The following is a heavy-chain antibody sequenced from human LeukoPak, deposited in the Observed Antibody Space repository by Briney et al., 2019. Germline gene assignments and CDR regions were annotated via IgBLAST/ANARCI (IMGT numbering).Heavy chain of an antibody. V-gene: IGHV3-23*01. Sequence: GGSLRLSCAASGFTFSSYVMSWVRQAPGKGLEWVSAISNTGGNTYSADSVKGRFTISRDNSKNTLYLQMNSLRAEDTAAYFCAKAGTTYSYYYGLDVWGHGTTVTVSS. CDR3: AKAGTTYSYYYGLDV. CDR2: ISNTGGNT. J-gene: IGHJ6*02. CDR1: GFTFSSYV. D-gene: IGHD1-1*01.